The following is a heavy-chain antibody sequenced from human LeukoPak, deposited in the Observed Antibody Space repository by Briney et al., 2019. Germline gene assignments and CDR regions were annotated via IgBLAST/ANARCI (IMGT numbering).Heavy chain of an antibody. J-gene: IGHJ4*02. CDR1: GDSVSNNVAV. Sequence: SQTLSLTCVISGDSVSNNVAVWNWIRQSPSRGLEWLGRTYFRSKWHNHYAVSMEGRITISPDTSKNQFYLQLDSVTPEDTAVYYCAGDAVGASLFEYWGQGTLVTVSS. V-gene: IGHV6-1*01. D-gene: IGHD1-26*01. CDR3: AGDAVGASLFEY. CDR2: TYFRSKWHN.